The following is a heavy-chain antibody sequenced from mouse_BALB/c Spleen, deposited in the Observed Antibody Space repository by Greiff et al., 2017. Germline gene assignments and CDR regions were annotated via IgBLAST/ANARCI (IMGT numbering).Heavy chain of an antibody. CDR1: GFSLTSYG. Sequence: VQLVESGPGLVAPSQSLSITCTVSGFSLTSYGVHWVRQPPGKGLEWLGVIWAGGSTNYNSALMSRLSISKDNSKSQVFLKMNSLQTDDTAMYYCARSSYYGNSGAMDYWGQGTSVTVSS. V-gene: IGHV2-9*02. CDR2: IWAGGST. D-gene: IGHD2-10*01. J-gene: IGHJ4*01. CDR3: ARSSYYGNSGAMDY.